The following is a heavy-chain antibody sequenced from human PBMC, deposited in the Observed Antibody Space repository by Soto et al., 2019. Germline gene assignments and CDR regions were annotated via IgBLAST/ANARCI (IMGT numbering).Heavy chain of an antibody. J-gene: IGHJ6*02. Sequence: EVQLLESGGSLVQPGGSLRLSCAASGFPLSTYGMTWVRQAPGKGLEWVSAITGTGGNTYYVDSVKGRFTSSRDNSKNILYLQVNSLRVEHTAVYYCARIRGYWYGLDVWGQGTTVTVSS. CDR2: ITGTGGNT. CDR1: GFPLSTYG. V-gene: IGHV3-23*01. CDR3: ARIRGYWYGLDV.